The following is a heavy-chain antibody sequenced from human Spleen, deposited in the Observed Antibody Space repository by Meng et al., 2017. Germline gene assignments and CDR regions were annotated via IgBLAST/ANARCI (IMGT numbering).Heavy chain of an antibody. CDR2: IYHSGST. J-gene: IGHJ4*02. D-gene: IGHD3-16*01. CDR1: GYSISGAYY. V-gene: IGHV4-38-2*02. Sequence: GSLRLSCTVSGYSISGAYYWGWIRQPPGKGLEWIGNIYHSGSTYYNPSLKSRVTMSLDTSKNQFSLRLTSVTAADTAVYYCATGRGDYWGQGTLVTVSS. CDR3: ATGRGDY.